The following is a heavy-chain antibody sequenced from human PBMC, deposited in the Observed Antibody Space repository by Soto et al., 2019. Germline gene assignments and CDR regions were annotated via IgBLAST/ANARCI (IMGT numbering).Heavy chain of an antibody. D-gene: IGHD2-15*01. Sequence: GGSLRLSCAASGFTFDDYGMSWVRQAPGKGLEWVSGINWNGGSSGYADSVKGRFTISRDNAKNSLYPQMNSLRAEDTALYHCARGRSYCSGGSCYQDAFDIWGQGTMVTVSS. CDR2: INWNGGSS. CDR1: GFTFDDYG. CDR3: ARGRSYCSGGSCYQDAFDI. V-gene: IGHV3-20*01. J-gene: IGHJ3*02.